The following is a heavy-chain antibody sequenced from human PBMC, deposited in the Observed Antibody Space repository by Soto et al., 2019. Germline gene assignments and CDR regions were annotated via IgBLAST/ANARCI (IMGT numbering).Heavy chain of an antibody. J-gene: IGHJ3*02. CDR1: GYTFISYA. D-gene: IGHD3-16*01. CDR3: LGSAGGSPPWFDI. CDR2: INAGNGNT. V-gene: IGHV1-3*01. Sequence: QVQLVQSGAEVKKPGASVKVSCKASGYTFISYALHWVRQAPGQRLEWMGWINAGNGNTKYSQKFQGSVTITRDITATTAYMELSSLRSEATAVYYCLGSAGGSPPWFDIWGQGTMVTVSS.